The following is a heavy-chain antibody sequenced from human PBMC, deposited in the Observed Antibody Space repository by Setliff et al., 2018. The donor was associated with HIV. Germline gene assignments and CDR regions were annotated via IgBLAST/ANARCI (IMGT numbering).Heavy chain of an antibody. D-gene: IGHD1-1*01. CDR1: GYAFTSNY. J-gene: IGHJ1*01. V-gene: IGHV1-46*01. CDR2: IYPSNGDT. Sequence: GASVKVSCKASGYAFTSNYIHWVRQAPGQGLEGMALIYPSNGDTTYAQSFQGRVTMTLDTSTSTVYMELSSLRAEDTAVYYCTKRTMPTGGFQHWGQGTLVTVSS. CDR3: TKRTMPTGGFQH.